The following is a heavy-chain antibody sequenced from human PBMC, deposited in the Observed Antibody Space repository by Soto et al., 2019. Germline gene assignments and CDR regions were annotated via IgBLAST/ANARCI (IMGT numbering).Heavy chain of an antibody. CDR1: GYTFTGYY. Sequence: QVQLVQSGAEVKKPGASVKVSCKASGYTFTGYYMHWVRQAPGQGLEWMGWINPNSGGTNYAQKCQGWVTMTRDTSISTAYMELSRLRSDDTAVYYCARSLPKDNTFDYWGQGTLVTVSS. CDR3: ARSLPKDNTFDY. J-gene: IGHJ4*02. V-gene: IGHV1-2*04. CDR2: INPNSGGT.